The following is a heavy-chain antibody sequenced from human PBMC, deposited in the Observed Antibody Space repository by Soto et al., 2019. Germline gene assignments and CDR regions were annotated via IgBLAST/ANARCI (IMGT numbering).Heavy chain of an antibody. CDR3: ARGDCTGAYCYSWPFHYGVAF. D-gene: IGHD2-15*01. CDR1: GFTFNTYG. J-gene: IGHJ6*02. Sequence: GGSLRLSCTTSGFTFNTYGMHWVRQAPGKGLEWVAIIWYDGSNKYYGDSVKGRFTISRDNSKNTLYLQMNSLRAEDTALYYCARGDCTGAYCYSWPFHYGVAFWGQGSTVTVSS. V-gene: IGHV3-33*08. CDR2: IWYDGSNK.